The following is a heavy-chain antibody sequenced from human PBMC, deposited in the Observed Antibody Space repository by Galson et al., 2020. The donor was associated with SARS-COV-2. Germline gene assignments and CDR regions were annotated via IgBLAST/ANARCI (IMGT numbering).Heavy chain of an antibody. Sequence: ASVKVSCKASGYTFTTYDINWVRQATGQGLEWLGYMNPNSDNTAYATKFQGRVTVTRNTSISTAYMELSSLRSEDTAVYYCARGLPVGGMDVWGQGTTVIVSS. V-gene: IGHV1-8*02. CDR1: GYTFTTYD. J-gene: IGHJ6*02. CDR2: MNPNSDNT. D-gene: IGHD1-26*01. CDR3: ARGLPVGGMDV.